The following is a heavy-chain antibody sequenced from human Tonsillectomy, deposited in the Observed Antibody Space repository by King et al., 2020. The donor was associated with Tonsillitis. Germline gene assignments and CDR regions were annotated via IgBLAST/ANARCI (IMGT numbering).Heavy chain of an antibody. V-gene: IGHV2-5*02. CDR3: AHRPRDGSGSYAFDV. D-gene: IGHD3-10*01. CDR1: GFSLNTGGVA. CDR2: IHWDDDK. J-gene: IGHJ3*01. Sequence: TLKESGPTLVKPTQTLTLTCTFSGFSLNTGGVAVGWIRQPPGKALDWLALIHWDDDKRYSTSFQSRLTITKDTSKNQVVLTMTNMDSVDTGTYFCAHRPRDGSGSYAFDVWGPGTTVTVSS.